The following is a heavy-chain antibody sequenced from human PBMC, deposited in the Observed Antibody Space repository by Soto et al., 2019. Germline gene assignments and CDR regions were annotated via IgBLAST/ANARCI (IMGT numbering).Heavy chain of an antibody. Sequence: QVQLIQFGAEVKKPGASVKVSCKTSGYTFTNFHIHWMRQAPGQGLEWMGMIDPSGGITRDAQRFQGRITMTKDTSTSSVYMELSSLTSEDTAVYYCARDLIGHNNYETIGYYFDHWGQGTLVTVSS. V-gene: IGHV1-46*01. D-gene: IGHD3-22*01. CDR3: ARDLIGHNNYETIGYYFDH. CDR1: GYTFTNFH. J-gene: IGHJ4*02. CDR2: IDPSGGIT.